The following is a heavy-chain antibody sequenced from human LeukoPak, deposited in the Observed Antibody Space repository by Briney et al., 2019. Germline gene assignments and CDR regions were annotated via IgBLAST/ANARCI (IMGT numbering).Heavy chain of an antibody. Sequence: SETLSLTCTVTGGSFSTYYWSWIRPPPGKGVEWIGHFYYSGSTNYNPSLKSRVTISVDTSRNQFSLKLTSVTAADTAVYYCARGQGGNYYLNYFDYWGQGALVTVSS. CDR1: GGSFSTYY. CDR2: FYYSGST. D-gene: IGHD1-26*01. V-gene: IGHV4-59*01. CDR3: ARGQGGNYYLNYFDY. J-gene: IGHJ4*02.